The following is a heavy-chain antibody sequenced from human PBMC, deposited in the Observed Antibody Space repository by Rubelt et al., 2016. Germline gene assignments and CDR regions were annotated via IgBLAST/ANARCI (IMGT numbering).Heavy chain of an antibody. Sequence: EVQLVESGGGLVQPGGSLRLSCAASGFTFSSYWMSWVRQAPGKGLEWVANVKQDGSEKYYVDSVKGRVTISRDNAKNSLYLQMNSLRAEDTAVYYCARAQAPYYYDSSGYEYGMDVWGQGTTVTVSS. CDR2: VKQDGSEK. J-gene: IGHJ6*02. CDR3: ARAQAPYYYDSSGYEYGMDV. CDR1: GFTFSSYW. D-gene: IGHD3-22*01. V-gene: IGHV3-7*03.